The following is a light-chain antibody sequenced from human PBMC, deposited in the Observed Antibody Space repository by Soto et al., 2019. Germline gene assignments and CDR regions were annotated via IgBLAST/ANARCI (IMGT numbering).Light chain of an antibody. CDR3: MQGAHWPPT. CDR1: QSLIFIDGDTY. Sequence: DVVMTQSPLSLPVTLGQPASISCRSTQSLIFIDGDTYLNWFQQRPGQSPRRLIYKVSNRDSGVPDRLRGSGSGTGFTLEISRLEAEDVGSYYCMQGAHWPPTFGQGTKVEI. J-gene: IGKJ1*01. V-gene: IGKV2-30*01. CDR2: KVS.